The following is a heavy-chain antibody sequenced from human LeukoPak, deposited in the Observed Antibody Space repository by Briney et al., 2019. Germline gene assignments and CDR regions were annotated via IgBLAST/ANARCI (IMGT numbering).Heavy chain of an antibody. Sequence: PGGSLRLSCVASGFTFSRYWMHWVRQAPGKGLVWVSRINSDGRSTNYADSVKGRFSISRDNAEYTLYLQMNSLRVEDTAVYYCVRGADTGYSSDSWGQGTLVTVSS. V-gene: IGHV3-74*01. D-gene: IGHD3-9*01. J-gene: IGHJ4*02. CDR3: VRGADTGYSSDS. CDR2: INSDGRST. CDR1: GFTFSRYW.